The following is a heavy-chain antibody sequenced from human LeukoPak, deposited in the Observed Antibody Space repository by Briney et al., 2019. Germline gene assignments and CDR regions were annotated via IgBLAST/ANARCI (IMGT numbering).Heavy chain of an antibody. Sequence: PSETLSLTCAVYGGSFSSYYWSWIRQPAGKGLEWIERIYTSGSTNYNPSLKGRVTMSVDTSKNQFSLKLSSVTAADTAVYYCAREQNYDSSGYYYWGQGTLVTVSS. CDR2: IYTSGST. CDR1: GGSFSSYY. V-gene: IGHV4-4*07. CDR3: AREQNYDSSGYYY. D-gene: IGHD3-22*01. J-gene: IGHJ4*02.